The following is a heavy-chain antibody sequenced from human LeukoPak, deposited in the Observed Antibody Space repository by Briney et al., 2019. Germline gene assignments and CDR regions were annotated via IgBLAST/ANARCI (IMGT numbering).Heavy chain of an antibody. Sequence: PGRSLRLSCTASGFTFGDYAMSWFRQAPGKGLEWVGFIRSKAYGGTTEYAASVKGRFTISRDDSKSIANLQMNSLKTEDTAVYYCTRVDDFWSCYGAKDAFDIWGQGTMVTVSS. CDR3: TRVDDFWSCYGAKDAFDI. D-gene: IGHD3-3*01. CDR2: IRSKAYGGTT. V-gene: IGHV3-49*03. CDR1: GFTFGDYA. J-gene: IGHJ3*02.